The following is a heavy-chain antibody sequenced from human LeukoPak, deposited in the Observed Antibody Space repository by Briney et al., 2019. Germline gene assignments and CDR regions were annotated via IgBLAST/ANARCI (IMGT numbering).Heavy chain of an antibody. D-gene: IGHD3-3*01. CDR3: ARATAGPFWSGYSTGPFDY. CDR1: GYTFTSYG. CDR2: ISAYNGNT. J-gene: IGHJ4*02. V-gene: IGHV1-18*01. Sequence: GASVKVSCKASGYTFTSYGISWVRQAPGQGLERMGWISAYNGNTNYAQKLQGRVTMTTDTSTSTAYMELRSLRSDDTAVYYCARATAGPFWSGYSTGPFDYWGQGTLVTVSS.